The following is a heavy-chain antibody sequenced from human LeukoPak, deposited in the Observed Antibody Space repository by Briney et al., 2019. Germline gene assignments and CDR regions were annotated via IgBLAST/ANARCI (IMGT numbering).Heavy chain of an antibody. Sequence: SETLSLTCAVYGGSFSGYYWSWIRQPPGKGLEWIGEINHSGSTNYNASLKSRVTISVDTSKNQFPLRLSSVTAADTAVYYCAPRGDIEHSYGYGKWFDPWGQGTRVTVSS. V-gene: IGHV4-34*01. CDR1: GGSFSGYY. CDR3: APRGDIEHSYGYGKWFDP. D-gene: IGHD5-18*01. J-gene: IGHJ5*02. CDR2: INHSGST.